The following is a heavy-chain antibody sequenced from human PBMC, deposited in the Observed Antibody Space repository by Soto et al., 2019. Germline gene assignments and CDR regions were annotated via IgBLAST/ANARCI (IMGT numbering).Heavy chain of an antibody. D-gene: IGHD2-8*02. J-gene: IGHJ4*02. CDR1: GFTFSSYS. CDR2: ISSSSSTI. CDR3: ARVGNFPVVHASGDFDY. V-gene: IGHV3-48*02. Sequence: EVQLVESGGGLVRPGGSLRLSCAASGFTFSSYSMNWVRQAPGKGLEWVSYISSSSSTIYYADSVKGRFTISRDNAKNSLYLQMNSLRDEDTAVYYCARVGNFPVVHASGDFDYWGQGTLVTVSS.